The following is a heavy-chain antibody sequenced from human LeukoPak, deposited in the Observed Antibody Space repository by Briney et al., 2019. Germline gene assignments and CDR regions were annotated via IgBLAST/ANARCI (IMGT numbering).Heavy chain of an antibody. D-gene: IGHD1-1*01. V-gene: IGHV3-74*01. CDR2: INSDGSSI. CDR1: GFMLTSYW. CDR3: TRDGSGTTPSDF. Sequence: GGSLRLSCAASGFMLTSYWMHWVRQDPGKGLVWVSRINSDGSSILYADAVRGRFTISRDIAKNTLHLEMSSLRVEDTAVYYCTRDGSGTTPSDFWGQGTPVTVSS. J-gene: IGHJ4*02.